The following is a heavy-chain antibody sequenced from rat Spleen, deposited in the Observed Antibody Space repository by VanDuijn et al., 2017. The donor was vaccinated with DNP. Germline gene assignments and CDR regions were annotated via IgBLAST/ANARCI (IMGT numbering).Heavy chain of an antibody. V-gene: IGHV5-27*01. Sequence: EVQLVESGGGLLQPGRSLRLSCAASGFTFSSYDMAWVRQAPSKGLEWVASVNTGGGITYYRYSVKGRFTISRDNAKSSLYLHMDSLRSEDTATYYCTTLNSGTYDSWGQGVMVTVSS. CDR1: GFTFSSYD. J-gene: IGHJ2*01. CDR2: VNTGGGIT. CDR3: TTLNSGTYDS. D-gene: IGHD1-3*01.